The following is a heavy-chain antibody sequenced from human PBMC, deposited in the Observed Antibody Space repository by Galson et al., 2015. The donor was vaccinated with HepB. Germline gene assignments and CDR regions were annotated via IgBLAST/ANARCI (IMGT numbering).Heavy chain of an antibody. CDR2: ISAYNGNT. CDR1: GYTFTSYG. CDR3: ARDPYYYDSSGQIDY. Sequence: SVKVSCKASGYTFTSYGISWVRQAPGQGLEWMGWISAYNGNTNYAQKLQGRVTMTTDTSTSTAYMELRSLRSDDTAVYYCARDPYYYDSSGQIDYWGQGTLVTVSS. D-gene: IGHD3-22*01. V-gene: IGHV1-18*01. J-gene: IGHJ4*02.